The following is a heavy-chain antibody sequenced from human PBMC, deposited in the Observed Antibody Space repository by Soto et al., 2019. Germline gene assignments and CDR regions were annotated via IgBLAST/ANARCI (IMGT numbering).Heavy chain of an antibody. CDR1: GGTIKTYT. V-gene: IGHV1-69*12. CDR3: ATGEVVPSCPSGLGA. Sequence: VQFVQSGAELKKPGSSVRVSCRASGGTIKTYTLSWVRQAPGQELEWMGAFIPSFPAPNFAQQFKGRFTXXVDESTNTGFMGLSGLRPEDTALCCGATGEVVPSCPSGLGAWGQGTHVIVSS. CDR2: FIPSFPAP. J-gene: IGHJ4*02. D-gene: IGHD2-21*01.